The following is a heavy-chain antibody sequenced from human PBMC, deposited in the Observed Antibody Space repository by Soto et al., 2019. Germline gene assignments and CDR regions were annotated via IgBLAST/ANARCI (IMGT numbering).Heavy chain of an antibody. CDR2: ISGSGGST. CDR3: ARESEDLTSNFDY. Sequence: GGSLRLSCAASGFTFSSYAMSWVRQAPGKGLEWVSAISGSGGSTYYGDSMKGRFTISRDNAKNSLYLEMNSLRAEDTAVYYCARESEDLTSNFDYWGQGTLVTVSS. J-gene: IGHJ4*02. V-gene: IGHV3-23*01. CDR1: GFTFSSYA.